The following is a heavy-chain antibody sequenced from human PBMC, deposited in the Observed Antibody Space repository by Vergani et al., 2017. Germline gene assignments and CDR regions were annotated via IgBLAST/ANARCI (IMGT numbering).Heavy chain of an antibody. CDR1: GFTFSDYY. CDR2: ISYDGSNK. CDR3: ASNCRGGGDNGVCYGHDAFDI. V-gene: IGHV3-30-3*01. D-gene: IGHD2-8*01. J-gene: IGHJ3*02. Sequence: QVQLVESGGGLVKPGGSLRLSCAASGFTFSDYYMSWIRQAPGKGLEWVAVISYDGSNKYYADSVKGRFTISRDNSKNTLYLQMNSLRAEDTAVYYCASNCRGGGDNGVCYGHDAFDIWGQGTMVTVSS.